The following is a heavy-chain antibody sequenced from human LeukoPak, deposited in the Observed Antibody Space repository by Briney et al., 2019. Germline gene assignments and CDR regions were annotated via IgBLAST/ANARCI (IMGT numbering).Heavy chain of an antibody. CDR2: IYYSGST. J-gene: IGHJ4*02. V-gene: IGHV4-39*01. CDR3: ARHGVLSISSSFDY. CDR1: EGDINASPYY. D-gene: IGHD2/OR15-2a*01. Sequence: PSETLSLTCTFSEGDINASPYYWGWIRQPPGKGLEWIGSIYYSGSTYYNPSLKSRVTISVDTSKNQFSLKLSSVTAADTAVYYCARHGVLSISSSFDYWGQGTLVTVSS.